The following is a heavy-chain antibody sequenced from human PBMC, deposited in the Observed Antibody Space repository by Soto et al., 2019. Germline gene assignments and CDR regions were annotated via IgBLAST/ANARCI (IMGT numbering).Heavy chain of an antibody. J-gene: IGHJ4*02. CDR2: INPNSGGT. CDR1: GYTFTGYY. CDR3: AREFEYSSSYDY. D-gene: IGHD6-6*01. Sequence: ASVKVSCKASGYTFTGYYMHWVRQAPGQGLEWMGWINPNSGGTNYAQKFQGRVTMTRDTSISTAYMELSRLRSDDTAVYYCAREFEYSSSYDYWGQGTLVTVSS. V-gene: IGHV1-2*02.